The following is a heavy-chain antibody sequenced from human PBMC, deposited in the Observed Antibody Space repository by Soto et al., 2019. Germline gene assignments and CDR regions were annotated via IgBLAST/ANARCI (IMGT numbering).Heavy chain of an antibody. V-gene: IGHV3-7*01. J-gene: IGHJ4*02. CDR1: GISFSNFW. Sequence: EEQLVESGGGLVKPGGSLRLSCVGSGISFSNFWMSWVRQAPGKGLEWVANIKGDGSEESYVDSVKGRFTISRDNAKKSLFLQMNSLRGEDTGVYYCAREGRGYCSSTTCPGIWGQGTLVTVSS. CDR3: AREGRGYCSSTTCPGI. CDR2: IKGDGSEE. D-gene: IGHD2-2*01.